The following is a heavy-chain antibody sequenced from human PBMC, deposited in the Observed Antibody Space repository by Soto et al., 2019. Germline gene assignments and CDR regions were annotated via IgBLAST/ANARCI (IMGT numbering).Heavy chain of an antibody. CDR1: GFTFSSYA. J-gene: IGHJ4*02. Sequence: EVQLVESGGGLVQPGGSLRLSCAASGFTFSSYAMHWVRQAPGKGLEYVSAISSNGGSTYYANSVKGRFTISRDNSKNTLYLQMGSLRAEDMAVYYCAREHDGSGWYGYWGQGTLVTVFS. CDR2: ISSNGGST. CDR3: AREHDGSGWYGY. V-gene: IGHV3-64*01. D-gene: IGHD6-19*01.